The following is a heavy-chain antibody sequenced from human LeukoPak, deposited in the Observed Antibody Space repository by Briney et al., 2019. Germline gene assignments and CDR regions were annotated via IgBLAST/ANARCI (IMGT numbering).Heavy chain of an antibody. J-gene: IGHJ6*02. CDR1: GGSISSYY. CDR3: ARGAVPRRYYYYYGMDV. D-gene: IGHD2-2*01. V-gene: IGHV4-59*01. Sequence: SETLSLTCTVSGGSISSYYWSWIRQPPGKGLEWIGYIYYSGSTNYNPSLKSRVTISVDTSKYQFSLKLSSVTAADTAVCYCARGAVPRRYYYYYGMDVWGQGTTVTVSS. CDR2: IYYSGST.